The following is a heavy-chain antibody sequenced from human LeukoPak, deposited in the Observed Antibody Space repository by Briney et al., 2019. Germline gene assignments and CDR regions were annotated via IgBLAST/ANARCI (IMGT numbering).Heavy chain of an antibody. Sequence: SETLSLTCAVSGGSISSNSYYWGWIRQPPGKGLEWIGSIYYSGSTYYKSSLKSRVTLSVDTSKNQFSLKLSSVTAADTAVYYCARTRYYYNSRSYGAPYYFDYWGQGTLVTVSS. V-gene: IGHV4-39*01. D-gene: IGHD3-10*01. CDR3: ARTRYYYNSRSYGAPYYFDY. CDR2: IYYSGST. J-gene: IGHJ4*02. CDR1: GGSISSNSYY.